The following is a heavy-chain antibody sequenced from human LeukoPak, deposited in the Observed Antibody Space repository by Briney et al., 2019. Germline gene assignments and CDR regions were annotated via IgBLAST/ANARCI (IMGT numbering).Heavy chain of an antibody. CDR1: GGTFSTYA. CDR3: ARSLIDYGGSYDAFGI. D-gene: IGHD4-23*01. Sequence: RASVKVSCKASGGTFSTYAISWVRQAPGQGLEWMGGITPILGTANYAQKFQGRVTINADQSTSTAYMELSSLRSEDTAVYYCARSLIDYGGSYDAFGIWGQGTMVTISS. CDR2: ITPILGTA. J-gene: IGHJ3*02. V-gene: IGHV1-69*10.